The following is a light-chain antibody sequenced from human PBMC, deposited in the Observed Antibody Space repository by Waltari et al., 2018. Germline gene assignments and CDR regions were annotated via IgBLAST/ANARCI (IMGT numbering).Light chain of an antibody. Sequence: DIQMTQSPSTLSASVGDRVTITCRASQSISNWLAWYQQKPGKAPKVLIYGASSLESRVPSRLSGSGSGTEFTLTISSLQPDDFATYYCQQYNDYSTWTFGQGTKVEIK. CDR3: QQYNDYSTWT. V-gene: IGKV1-5*03. CDR2: GAS. J-gene: IGKJ1*01. CDR1: QSISNW.